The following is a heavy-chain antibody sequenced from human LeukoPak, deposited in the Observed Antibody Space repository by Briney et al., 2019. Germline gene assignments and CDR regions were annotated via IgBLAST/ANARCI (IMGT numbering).Heavy chain of an antibody. CDR2: INHSGST. CDR1: GGSFSGYY. V-gene: IGHV4-34*01. J-gene: IGHJ5*02. Sequence: PSETLSLTCAVYGGSFSGYYWSWIRQPPGKGLEWIGEINHSGSTNYNPSLKSRVTISVDTSKNQFSLKLSSVTAADTAVYYCARGSCRGSYYGWFDPWGQGTLVTVSS. D-gene: IGHD1-26*01. CDR3: ARGSCRGSYYGWFDP.